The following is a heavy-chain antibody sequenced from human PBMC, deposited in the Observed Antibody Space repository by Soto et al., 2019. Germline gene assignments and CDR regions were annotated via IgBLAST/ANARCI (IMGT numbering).Heavy chain of an antibody. CDR3: ARDKGYLCDTSRPDFDY. CDR2: VIPNLGVT. V-gene: IGHV1-69*04. Sequence: ASVRVSCKASGGTLSSYTFSWVRQAPGQGLEWMGRVIPNLGVTNYAKRFQGRFTIVVDTSTSTAYMELNSLRYEDTAVYYCARDKGYLCDTSRPDFDYWGQGTLVTVSS. D-gene: IGHD2-15*01. CDR1: GGTLSSYT. J-gene: IGHJ4*02.